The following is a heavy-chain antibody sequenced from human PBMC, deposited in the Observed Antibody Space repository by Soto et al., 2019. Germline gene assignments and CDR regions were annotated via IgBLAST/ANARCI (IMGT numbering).Heavy chain of an antibody. J-gene: IGHJ6*02. CDR1: GGTFSSYA. Sequence: ASVKVSCKASGGTFSSYAISWVRQAPGQGLEWMGGIIPILGIANYAQKFQGRVTITADKSTSTAYMELSSLRSEDTVVYCCTGATTSGCYYYGMDVWGQGTTVTVSS. D-gene: IGHD1-26*01. V-gene: IGHV1-69*10. CDR3: TGATTSGCYYYGMDV. CDR2: IIPILGIA.